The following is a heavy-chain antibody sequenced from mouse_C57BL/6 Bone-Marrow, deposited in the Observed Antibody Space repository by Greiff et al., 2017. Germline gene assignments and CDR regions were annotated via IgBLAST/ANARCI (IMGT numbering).Heavy chain of an antibody. J-gene: IGHJ2*01. CDR3: ARAFSTVVAVDY. Sequence: VKPQQPGAELVRPGTSVKLSCKASGYTFTSYWMHWVKQRPGQGLEWIGVIDPSDSYTNYNQKFKGKATLTVDTSSSTAYMQLSSLTSEDSAVYYCARAFSTVVAVDYWGQGTTLTVSS. V-gene: IGHV1-59*01. D-gene: IGHD1-1*01. CDR2: IDPSDSYT. CDR1: GYTFTSYW.